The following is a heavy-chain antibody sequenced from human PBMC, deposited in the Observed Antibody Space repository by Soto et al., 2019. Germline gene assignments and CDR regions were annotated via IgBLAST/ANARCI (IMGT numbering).Heavy chain of an antibody. CDR2: ISGSGGST. CDR1: GFTFSSYA. V-gene: IGHV3-23*01. J-gene: IGHJ6*02. D-gene: IGHD3-10*01. Sequence: QTGGSLRLSCAASGFTFSSYAMSWVRQAPGKGLEWVSAISGSGGSTYYADSVKGRFTISRDNSKNTLYLQMNSLRAEDTAVYYCAKGRDYYGSGSHHTDGMDVWGQGTTVTVSS. CDR3: AKGRDYYGSGSHHTDGMDV.